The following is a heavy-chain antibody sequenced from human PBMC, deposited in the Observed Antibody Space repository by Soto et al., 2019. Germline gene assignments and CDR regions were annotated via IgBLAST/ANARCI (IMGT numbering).Heavy chain of an antibody. V-gene: IGHV3-33*01. CDR2: RYYDGSNK. D-gene: IGHD3-22*01. CDR1: GFTFRSYG. Sequence: QVQLVESGGGVVQPGRSLRLSCAGSGFTFRSYGMNWVRQAPGKGLEWVAARYYDGSNKYYAESVRGRFTISRDNFKNTLYLHMTSLRAEDTAVYYCARDSKDDSSGYYAGFDYWGQGTLVTVSS. CDR3: ARDSKDDSSGYYAGFDY. J-gene: IGHJ4*02.